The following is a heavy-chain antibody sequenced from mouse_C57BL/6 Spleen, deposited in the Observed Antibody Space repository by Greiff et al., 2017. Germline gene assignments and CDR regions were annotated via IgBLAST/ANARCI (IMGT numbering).Heavy chain of an antibody. CDR2: IYPRSGNT. V-gene: IGHV1-81*01. J-gene: IGHJ4*01. CDR1: GYTFTSYG. CDR3: ASAGGSSPGAMDY. D-gene: IGHD1-1*01. Sequence: QVQLQQSGAELARPGASVKLSCKASGYTFTSYGISWVKQRTGQGLEWIGKIYPRSGNTYYNEKFKGKATLTADKSSSTAYMELRSLTSEDSAVYVCASAGGSSPGAMDYWGQGTSVTVSS.